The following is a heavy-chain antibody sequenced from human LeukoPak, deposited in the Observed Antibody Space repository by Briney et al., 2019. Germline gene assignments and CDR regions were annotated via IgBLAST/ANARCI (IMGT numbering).Heavy chain of an antibody. CDR2: IIPIFGTA. CDR3: AITYYYDSSGYYYVSHFDY. D-gene: IGHD3-22*01. Sequence: SVKVSCKASGGTFSSYAISWVRQAPGQGLEWMGRIIPIFGTANYAQKFQGRVTITTDESTSTAYMELSSLGSEDTAVYYCAITYYYDSSGYYYVSHFDYWGQGTLVTVSS. V-gene: IGHV1-69*05. CDR1: GGTFSSYA. J-gene: IGHJ4*02.